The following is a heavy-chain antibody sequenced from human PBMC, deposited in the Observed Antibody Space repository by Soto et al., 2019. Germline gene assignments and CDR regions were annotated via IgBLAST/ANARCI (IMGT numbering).Heavy chain of an antibody. CDR1: GFTFTSYA. V-gene: IGHV3-23*01. CDR2: ISNSGGTT. D-gene: IGHD3-10*01. J-gene: IGHJ4*02. Sequence: EVQLLESGGGLVQPGGSLRLSCAASGFTFTSYAMSWVRLAPGRGLQWVSSISNSGGTTYYADSVKGRFTISRDNSQNTLYLQMNSLRAEDTAVYYCAKAGDAVASMVPFYSCGQGTLFTVAS. CDR3: AKAGDAVASMVPFYS.